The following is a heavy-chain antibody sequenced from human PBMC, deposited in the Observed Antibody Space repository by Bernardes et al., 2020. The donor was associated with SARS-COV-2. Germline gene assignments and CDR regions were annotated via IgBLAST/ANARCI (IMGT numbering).Heavy chain of an antibody. CDR3: VAPLLYDILTGYGYDH. V-gene: IGHV5-51*01. J-gene: IGHJ4*02. CDR1: GYSFTSYW. D-gene: IGHD3-9*01. Sequence: GESLKSSGKGSGYSFTSYWIGWVRQMPGKGLEWMGIIYPGDSDTRYSPSFQGQVTISADKSISTAYLQWSSLKASDTAMYYCVAPLLYDILTGYGYDHWGQGTLVTVSS. CDR2: IYPGDSDT.